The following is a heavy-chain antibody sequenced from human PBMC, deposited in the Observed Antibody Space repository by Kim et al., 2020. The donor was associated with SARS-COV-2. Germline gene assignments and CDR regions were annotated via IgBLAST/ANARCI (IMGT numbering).Heavy chain of an antibody. J-gene: IGHJ4*02. Sequence: ASVKVSCKASGYTFTSYGISWVRQAPGQGLEWMGWISAYNGNTNYAQKLQGRVTMTTDTSTSTAYMELRSLRSDDTAVYYCARDPFSGYDSGAIDYWGQGTLVTVSS. V-gene: IGHV1-18*04. CDR2: ISAYNGNT. CDR1: GYTFTSYG. D-gene: IGHD5-12*01. CDR3: ARDPFSGYDSGAIDY.